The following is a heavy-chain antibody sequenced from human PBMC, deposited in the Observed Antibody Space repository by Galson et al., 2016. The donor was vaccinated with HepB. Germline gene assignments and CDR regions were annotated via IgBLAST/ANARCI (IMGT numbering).Heavy chain of an antibody. CDR2: ISAYNGNT. J-gene: IGHJ6*02. CDR1: GYTFTSYG. Sequence: SVKVSCKASGYTFTSYGISWVRQAPGQGLEWMGWISAYNGNTNYAQKLQGRVTMTTDTSTSTAYMELRSLRSDDTAVYYCARVSWNYDFWSGYLSRDYGMDVWGQGTTVTVSS. CDR3: ARVSWNYDFWSGYLSRDYGMDV. V-gene: IGHV1-18*01. D-gene: IGHD3-3*01.